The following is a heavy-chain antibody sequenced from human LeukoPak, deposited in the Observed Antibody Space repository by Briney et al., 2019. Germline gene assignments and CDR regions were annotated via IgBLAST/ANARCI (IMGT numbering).Heavy chain of an antibody. V-gene: IGHV3-30*04. Sequence: GGSLRLSCAASGFTFSSYAMHWVRQAPGKGLEWVAVISYGGSNKYYADSVKGRFTISRDNSKNTLYLQMNSLRAEDTAVYYCAREGLRYEYDSGSYYFDYWGQGTLVTVSS. CDR3: AREGLRYEYDSGSYYFDY. CDR1: GFTFSSYA. D-gene: IGHD3-10*01. CDR2: ISYGGSNK. J-gene: IGHJ4*02.